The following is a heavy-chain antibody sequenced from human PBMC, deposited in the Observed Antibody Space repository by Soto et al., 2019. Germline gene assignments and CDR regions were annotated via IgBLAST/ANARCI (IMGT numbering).Heavy chain of an antibody. J-gene: IGHJ5*02. CDR1: GYTFTSYG. D-gene: IGHD2-2*03. Sequence: QVQLVQSGAEVKKPGASVKVSCKASGYTFTSYGINWVRQAPGQGLEWMGWISAYNGNTNYAQKLQGRVTMTTDTSTSTAYMELRSLRSDDTAVYYCARVLRGYCSSTSCYDNWFDPWGQGTLVTVSS. CDR3: ARVLRGYCSSTSCYDNWFDP. V-gene: IGHV1-18*01. CDR2: ISAYNGNT.